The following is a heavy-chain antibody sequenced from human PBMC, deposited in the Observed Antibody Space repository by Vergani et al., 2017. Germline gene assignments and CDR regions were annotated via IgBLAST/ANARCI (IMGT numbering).Heavy chain of an antibody. CDR2: IYPGSSDT. V-gene: IGHV5-51*01. J-gene: IGHJ3*02. Sequence: EVQLVQSGAEVKKPGESLKISCKGSGYSFTSYWIGWVRQMPGKGLEWMGIIYPGSSDTRYSPSFQGQVTISADKSISTAYLQWSSLKASETAMYYCATLDYGDYVEADAFDIWGQGTMVTVSS. CDR3: ATLDYGDYVEADAFDI. CDR1: GYSFTSYW. D-gene: IGHD4-17*01.